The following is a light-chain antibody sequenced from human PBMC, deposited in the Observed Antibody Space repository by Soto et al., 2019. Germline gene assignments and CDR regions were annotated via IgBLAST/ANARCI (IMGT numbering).Light chain of an antibody. CDR2: AAS. CDR1: QDISTY. Sequence: IQLTQSPSSLSASVGDRFTITCRASQDISTYLAWYQQKPGKAPMLLISAASTLQSGVPSRFSGSGSGTDFTLTISSLQPEDFATYYCQQLNHYPSTLGGGTKVDIK. J-gene: IGKJ4*01. CDR3: QQLNHYPST. V-gene: IGKV1-9*01.